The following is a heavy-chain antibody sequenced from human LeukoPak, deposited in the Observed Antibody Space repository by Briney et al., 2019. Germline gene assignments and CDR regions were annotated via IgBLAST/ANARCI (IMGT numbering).Heavy chain of an antibody. J-gene: IGHJ4*02. V-gene: IGHV3-23*01. Sequence: GGSLRLSCAASAFTFSNYALSWVRQAPGKGLEWVSAISGSGGSTYYADSVKGRFTISRDNSKNTLYLQTNSLRAEDTAVYYCASSGWYNDFDYWGQGTLVTVSS. CDR3: ASSGWYNDFDY. CDR2: ISGSGGST. CDR1: AFTFSNYA. D-gene: IGHD6-19*01.